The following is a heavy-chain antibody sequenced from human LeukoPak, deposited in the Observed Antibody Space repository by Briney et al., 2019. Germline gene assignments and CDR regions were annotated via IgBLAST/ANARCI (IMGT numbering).Heavy chain of an antibody. CDR1: GYTFTGYY. J-gene: IGHJ3*02. D-gene: IGHD6-19*01. CDR3: ARVRSSSGWNVFDAFDI. CDR2: INPNSGGT. V-gene: IGHV1-2*06. Sequence: ASVKVSCKASGYTFTGYYMHWVRQAPGQGLEWMGRINPNSGGTNYAQKFQGRVTMTRDTSISTAYMELSRLRSDDTAVYHCARVRSSSGWNVFDAFDIWGQGTMVTVSS.